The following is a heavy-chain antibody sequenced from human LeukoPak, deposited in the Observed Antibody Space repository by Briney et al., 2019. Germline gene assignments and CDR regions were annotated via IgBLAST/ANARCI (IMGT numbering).Heavy chain of an antibody. CDR2: INPSGGSP. D-gene: IGHD1-26*01. Sequence: GSSVKVSCKASGYTFTTYYIHWVRQAPGQGLEWVGIINPSGGSPTYAQKFQGRVTMTRDTSTSTVYMELSSLRSDDTAVYYCARGLGSGNYYGYWGQGTLVTVSS. CDR3: ARGLGSGNYYGY. CDR1: GYTFTTYY. J-gene: IGHJ4*02. V-gene: IGHV1-46*01.